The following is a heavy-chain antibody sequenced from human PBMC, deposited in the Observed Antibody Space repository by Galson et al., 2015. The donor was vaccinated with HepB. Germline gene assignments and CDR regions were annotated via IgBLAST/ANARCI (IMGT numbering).Heavy chain of an antibody. CDR3: ARGNYNSFDS. J-gene: IGHJ4*02. D-gene: IGHD1-7*01. CDR2: IKQDGSET. CDR1: GFIFSNYR. V-gene: IGHV3-7*04. Sequence: SLRLSCAASGFIFSNYRMNWVRQAPGKGLEWVASIKQDGSETYPVDSVKGRFTISRDNAKNSLYLQMNSLRAEDTSLFYCARGNYNSFDSWGQGTLVTVSS.